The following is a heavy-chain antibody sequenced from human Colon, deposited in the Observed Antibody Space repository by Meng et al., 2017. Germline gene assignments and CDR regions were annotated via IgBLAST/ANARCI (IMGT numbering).Heavy chain of an antibody. V-gene: IGHV6-1*01. CDR3: TRGLEFYRFEY. Sequence: QPQLQQSGPGLVKPSHTLSLTCAISGDSVSSKTAVWNWIRQSPSRGLEWLGRTYYRAKWNHDYAESLRGRITINPDTSNNQISLQLNSVTPEDTAVYYCTRGLEFYRFEYWGQGTLVTVSS. D-gene: IGHD3-16*02. CDR1: GDSVSSKTAV. J-gene: IGHJ4*02. CDR2: TYYRAKWNH.